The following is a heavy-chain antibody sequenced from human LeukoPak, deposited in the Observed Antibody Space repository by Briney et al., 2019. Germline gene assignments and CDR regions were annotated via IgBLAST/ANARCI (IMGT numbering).Heavy chain of an antibody. V-gene: IGHV4-59*11. CDR3: ARDLVTVTKGFDI. Sequence: SETLSLTCAVSDDSFSSHYWTWIRQPPGKGLEWIGYISYIGSTNYNPSLKSRVTISIDTSRNQFSLRLSSVTAADTAVYYCARDLVTVTKGFDIWGQGTMVRASS. J-gene: IGHJ3*02. CDR2: ISYIGST. CDR1: DDSFSSHY. D-gene: IGHD4-17*01.